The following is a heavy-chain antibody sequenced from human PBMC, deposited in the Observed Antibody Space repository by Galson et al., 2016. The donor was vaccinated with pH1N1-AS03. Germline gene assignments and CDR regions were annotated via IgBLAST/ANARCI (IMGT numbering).Heavy chain of an antibody. CDR2: IYYSGST. Sequence: SETLSLTCNVSGGSISSYYWSWIRQPPGKRLEWIGYIYYSGSTKYNPSLKSRVTISVDTSKNQFSLKLTSVTAADTAVYYGARPRGESSSWYPFDHWGQGTLVTVSS. D-gene: IGHD6-13*01. J-gene: IGHJ4*02. CDR3: ARPRGESSSWYPFDH. CDR1: GGSISSYY. V-gene: IGHV4-59*08.